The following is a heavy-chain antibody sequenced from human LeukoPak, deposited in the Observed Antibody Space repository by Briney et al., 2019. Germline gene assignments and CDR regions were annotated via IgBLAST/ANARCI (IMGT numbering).Heavy chain of an antibody. Sequence: ASVKVSCKASGYTFTSYAMHWVRQAPGQRLEWMGWINAGNGNTKYSQKFQGRVTITRDTSASTAYMELSGLRSEDTAVYYCARDLSQSTPFLPGYWGQGTLVTVSS. CDR3: ARDLSQSTPFLPGY. V-gene: IGHV1-3*01. D-gene: IGHD2-2*01. CDR1: GYTFTSYA. J-gene: IGHJ4*02. CDR2: INAGNGNT.